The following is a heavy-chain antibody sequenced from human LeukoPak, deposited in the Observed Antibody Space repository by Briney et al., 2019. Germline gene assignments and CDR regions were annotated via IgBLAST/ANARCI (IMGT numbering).Heavy chain of an antibody. CDR1: GFTFSSYG. CDR2: ISYDGSNK. Sequence: PGGSLRLSCAASGFTFSSYGMHWVRQAPGKGLEWVAVISYDGSNKYYADSVKGRFTISRDNSKNTLYLQMNSLRAEDTAVYYCAKPSGAPPIRWGQGTLVTVSS. J-gene: IGHJ4*02. D-gene: IGHD7-27*01. CDR3: AKPSGAPPIR. V-gene: IGHV3-30*18.